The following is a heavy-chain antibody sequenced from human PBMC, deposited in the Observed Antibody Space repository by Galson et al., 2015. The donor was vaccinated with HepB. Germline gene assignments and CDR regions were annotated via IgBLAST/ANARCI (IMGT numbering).Heavy chain of an antibody. V-gene: IGHV3-30*02. D-gene: IGHD2-21*02. J-gene: IGHJ5*02. CDR3: AKVRSPDIVLATAIPSWFDP. CDR1: GFAFRNSG. CDR2: GASGGRVS. Sequence: CLGLSCAASGFAFRNSGVHWVRRAPGPAPEWLGGGASGGRVSDCGDSVQGLFDESSDHSKSKLYQPLGTLITEDTAMYYCAKVRSPDIVLATAIPSWFDPWGQGTLVTVSS.